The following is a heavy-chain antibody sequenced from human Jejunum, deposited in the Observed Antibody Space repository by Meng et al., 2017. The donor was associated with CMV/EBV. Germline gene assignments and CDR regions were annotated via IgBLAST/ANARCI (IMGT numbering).Heavy chain of an antibody. CDR2: ISYSGST. CDR1: GGSISSGDYY. Sequence: GGSISSGDYYWSWIRQATGKGLEWIGYISYSGSTYYNPSLKTRITISIDTSKAQFSLKMSSVTAADTAVYYCASYYYDASGHNWFDAWGRGILVTVSS. CDR3: ASYYYDASGHNWFDA. D-gene: IGHD3-22*01. J-gene: IGHJ5*02. V-gene: IGHV4-30-4*08.